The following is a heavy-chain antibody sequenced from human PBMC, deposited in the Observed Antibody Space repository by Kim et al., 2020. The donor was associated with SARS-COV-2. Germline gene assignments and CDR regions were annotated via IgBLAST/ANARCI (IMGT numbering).Heavy chain of an antibody. CDR3: TRGGGYYNQADF. D-gene: IGHD3-9*01. V-gene: IGHV3-48*03. Sequence: YYTDPVKGRFTISRDNAKNSLYLQMNRLRAEDTAVYYCTRGGGYYNQADFWGQGTLVTVSS. J-gene: IGHJ4*02.